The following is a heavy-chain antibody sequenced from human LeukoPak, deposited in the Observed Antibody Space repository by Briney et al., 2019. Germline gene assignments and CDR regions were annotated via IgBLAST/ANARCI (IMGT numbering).Heavy chain of an antibody. CDR3: ARGGSGSFFH. D-gene: IGHD1-26*01. CDR1: GYTFTGYY. V-gene: IGHV1-2*02. Sequence: ASVKVSCKASGYTFTGYYMHWLRQAPGQGLEWMGWINPNSGGTNHAQTFQGRVTLTRDTSISTAYMELTRLKSDDTALYYCARGGSGSFFHWGQGTLVSVSS. J-gene: IGHJ4*02. CDR2: INPNSGGT.